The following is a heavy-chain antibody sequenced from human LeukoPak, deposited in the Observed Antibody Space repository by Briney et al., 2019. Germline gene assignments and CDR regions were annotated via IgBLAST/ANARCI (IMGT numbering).Heavy chain of an antibody. D-gene: IGHD1-26*01. CDR2: ISGSGGST. CDR3: AKGSARSYSQYYYYGMDV. J-gene: IGHJ6*02. Sequence: GGSLRLSCAASGFTFSSYAMSWVRQAPGKGPEWVSAISGSGGSTYYADSVKGRFTISGDNSKNTLYLQMNSLRAEDTAVYYCAKGSARSYSQYYYYGMDVWGQGTTVTVSS. CDR1: GFTFSSYA. V-gene: IGHV3-23*01.